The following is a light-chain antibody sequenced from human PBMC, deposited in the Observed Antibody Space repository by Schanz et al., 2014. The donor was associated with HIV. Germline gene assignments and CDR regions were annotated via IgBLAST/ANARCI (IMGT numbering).Light chain of an antibody. CDR2: GAS. CDR3: QQYNDWPPRWT. CDR1: RSVNSN. Sequence: EIVMTQSPVTLSVSPGERVTLSCRASRSVNSNLAWYQQKPGQAPRLLIYGASSRATGIPARFSGSGSGTEFSLIISSLQSEDFAVYYCQQYNDWPPRWTFGQGTKVEIK. J-gene: IGKJ1*01. V-gene: IGKV3D-15*01.